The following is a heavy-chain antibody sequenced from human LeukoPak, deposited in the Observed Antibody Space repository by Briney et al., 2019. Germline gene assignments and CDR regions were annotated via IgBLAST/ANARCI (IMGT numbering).Heavy chain of an antibody. CDR2: INHSGST. D-gene: IGHD3-22*01. V-gene: IGHV4-34*01. CDR3: ARHNIGYYYDSSGDDAFDL. Sequence: SETLSLTYAVYGGSFSGYYWSWIRQPPGKGLEWIGEINHSGSTNYNPSLKSRVTISVDTSKNQFSLKLSSVTAADTAVYYCARHNIGYYYDSSGDDAFDLWGQGTMVTVSS. J-gene: IGHJ3*01. CDR1: GGSFSGYY.